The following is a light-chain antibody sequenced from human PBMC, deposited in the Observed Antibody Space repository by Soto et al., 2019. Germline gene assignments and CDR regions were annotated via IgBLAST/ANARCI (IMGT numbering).Light chain of an antibody. CDR1: RTDVADGYDY. CDR3: PSNTSSPPFFV. V-gene: IGLV2-14*03. Sequence: QSVLTQPASVSGSPGQSIAISCTGVRTDVADGYDYVSWYQQHPGQAPQLIIYDVSNRPSGVSDRFSGSKSGNTASLTISGPQAEDGAKYYCPSNTSSPPFFVFGTGTKATAL. J-gene: IGLJ1*01. CDR2: DVS.